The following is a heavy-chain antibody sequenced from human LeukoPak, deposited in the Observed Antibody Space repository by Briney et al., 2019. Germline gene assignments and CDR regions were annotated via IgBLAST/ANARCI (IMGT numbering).Heavy chain of an antibody. V-gene: IGHV4-34*01. CDR1: GGSFSGYY. CDR3: ASFGTTVITFDAFDI. Sequence: SETLSLTCAVYGGSFSGYYWSWIRQPPGKGLEWIGEINHSGSTNYNPSLKSRVTISVDKSKNQFSLKLSSVTAADTAVYYCASFGTTVITFDAFDIWGQGTMVTVSS. CDR2: INHSGST. D-gene: IGHD4-17*01. J-gene: IGHJ3*02.